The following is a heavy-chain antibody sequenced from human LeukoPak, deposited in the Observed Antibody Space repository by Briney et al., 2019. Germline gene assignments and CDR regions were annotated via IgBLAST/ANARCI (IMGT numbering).Heavy chain of an antibody. J-gene: IGHJ4*02. Sequence: GGSLILSCAASGFTFSSYSMNWVRQAPGKGLEWVSSISSSSSYIYYADSVKGRFTISRDNAKNSLYLQMNSLRAEDTAVYYCARDPRPKAVAGTGDYWGQGTLVTVSS. CDR1: GFTFSSYS. D-gene: IGHD6-19*01. CDR3: ARDPRPKAVAGTGDY. V-gene: IGHV3-21*01. CDR2: ISSSSSYI.